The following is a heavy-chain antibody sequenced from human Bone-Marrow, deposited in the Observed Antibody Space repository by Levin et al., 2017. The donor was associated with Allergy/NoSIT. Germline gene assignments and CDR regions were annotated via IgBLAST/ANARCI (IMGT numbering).Heavy chain of an antibody. CDR3: TVLLRPRDY. V-gene: IGHV3-15*01. Sequence: GGSLRLSCATSGLTFRSTWVNWIRQAPGKGLEWVAHIRSKSDGERKDYGVAVNGRFSVSRDDSREIVYLQMNSLKIEDTGVYFCTVLLRPRDYWGQGTLVTVSS. D-gene: IGHD3-22*01. CDR2: IRSKSDGERK. J-gene: IGHJ4*02. CDR1: GLTFRSTW.